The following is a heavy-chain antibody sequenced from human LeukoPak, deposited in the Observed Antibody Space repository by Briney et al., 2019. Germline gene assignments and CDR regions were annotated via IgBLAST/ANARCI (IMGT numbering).Heavy chain of an antibody. Sequence: SETLSLTCTVSGGSISTYYWSWIRQPPGKGLEWIGYIYYSGSTNYNPSLKGRVTISVDTSKNQFSLKLSSVTAADTAVYYCARAGYSSSWYDYWGQGTLVTVSS. CDR3: ARAGYSSSWYDY. J-gene: IGHJ4*02. CDR1: GGSISTYY. V-gene: IGHV4-59*01. CDR2: IYYSGST. D-gene: IGHD6-13*01.